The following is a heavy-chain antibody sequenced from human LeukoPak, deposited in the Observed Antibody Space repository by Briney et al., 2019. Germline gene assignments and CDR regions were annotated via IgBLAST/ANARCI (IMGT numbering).Heavy chain of an antibody. Sequence: GESLKISCKGSGFSFTSYWIGWVRQMPGKGLEWMGIIYPGDSDTRYSPSFQGQVTISADKSISTAYLQWSSLKASDTAMYYCARHGGDGVWESSSWYPYWGQGTLVTVSS. J-gene: IGHJ4*02. V-gene: IGHV5-51*01. CDR3: ARHGGDGVWESSSWYPY. D-gene: IGHD6-13*01. CDR1: GFSFTSYW. CDR2: IYPGDSDT.